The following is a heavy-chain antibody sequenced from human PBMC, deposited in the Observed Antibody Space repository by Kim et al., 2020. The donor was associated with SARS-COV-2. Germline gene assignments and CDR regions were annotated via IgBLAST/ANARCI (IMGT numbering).Heavy chain of an antibody. V-gene: IGHV3-21*01. D-gene: IGHD1-26*01. CDR2: ISSSSSYI. CDR3: ARGSKRGGSYELFDY. J-gene: IGHJ4*02. Sequence: GGSLRLSCAASGFTFSSYSMNWVRQAPGKGLEWVSSISSSSSYIYYADSVKGRFTISRDNAKNSLYLQMNSLRAEDTAVYYCARGSKRGGSYELFDYWGQGTLVTVSS. CDR1: GFTFSSYS.